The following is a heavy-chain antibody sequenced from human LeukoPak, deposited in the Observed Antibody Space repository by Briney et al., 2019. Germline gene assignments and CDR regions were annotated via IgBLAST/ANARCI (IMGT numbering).Heavy chain of an antibody. CDR1: GYTFTGYY. J-gene: IGHJ4*02. CDR3: ARDSNRNYYDSSGYHPGY. V-gene: IGHV1-2*06. CDR2: INPNSGGT. Sequence: GASVKVSCKASGYTFTGYYMHWVRQAPGQGLEWMGRINPNSGGTNYAQKFQGRVTMTRDTSISTAYMELSRLRSDDTAVYYCARDSNRNYYDSSGYHPGYWGQGTLVTVSS. D-gene: IGHD3-22*01.